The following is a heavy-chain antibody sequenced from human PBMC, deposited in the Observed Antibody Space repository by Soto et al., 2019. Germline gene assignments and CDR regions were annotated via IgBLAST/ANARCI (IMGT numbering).Heavy chain of an antibody. CDR3: ARRTHHLDIYYYYGMDV. CDR1: GGSIFSYY. J-gene: IGHJ6*02. Sequence: QVQLQESGPGLVKPSETLSLTCTVSGGSIFSYYWSWIRQPPGKGLEWIGYISFSGSTNYNPSLTSRVTISVDASKNQVSLNLSSVTAADTAVYYCARRTHHLDIYYYYGMDVWGQGTTITVSS. CDR2: ISFSGST. V-gene: IGHV4-59*08. D-gene: IGHD1-1*01.